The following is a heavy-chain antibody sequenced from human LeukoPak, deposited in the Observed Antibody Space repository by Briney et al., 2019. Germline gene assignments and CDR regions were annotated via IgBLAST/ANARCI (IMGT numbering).Heavy chain of an antibody. J-gene: IGHJ4*02. Sequence: GGSLRLSCAASGFTFSNYWMSWVRQGPGKGLEWVANIKQDGSEKYYVDSVKGRFTISRDSAENSLFLQMNSLRAEDTAVYYCARVYRSSSGYCFDYWAQGTLVTVSS. CDR3: ARVYRSSSGYCFDY. D-gene: IGHD6-6*01. CDR2: IKQDGSEK. V-gene: IGHV3-7*01. CDR1: GFTFSNYW.